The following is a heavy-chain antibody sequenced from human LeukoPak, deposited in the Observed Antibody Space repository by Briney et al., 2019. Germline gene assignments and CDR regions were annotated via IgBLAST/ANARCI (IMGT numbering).Heavy chain of an antibody. J-gene: IGHJ4*02. D-gene: IGHD4-17*01. CDR2: IHYSGST. CDR1: GGSISSYY. CDR3: ARAEGNTVTTRGYFWN. V-gene: IGHV4-59*01. Sequence: SETLSLTCSVSGGSISSYYWSWIRQPPGKGLEWIGYIHYSGSTNYNPSLKSRVTISVDTSKNQFYLKLSSVTAADTAMYYCARAEGNTVTTRGYFWNWGQGTLVTVSS.